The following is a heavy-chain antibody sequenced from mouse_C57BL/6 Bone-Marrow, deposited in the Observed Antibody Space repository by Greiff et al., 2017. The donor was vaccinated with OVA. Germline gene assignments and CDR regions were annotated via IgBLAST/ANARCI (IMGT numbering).Heavy chain of an antibody. D-gene: IGHD3-2*02. Sequence: QVQLQQSGPELVKPGASVKISCKASGYAFSSSWMNWVKQRPGKGLEWIGRIYPGDGDTNYNGKFKGKATLTADKSSSTAYMQLSSLTSEDSAVYFCARGGAQALAWFAYWGQGTLVTVSA. CDR2: IYPGDGDT. CDR3: ARGGAQALAWFAY. J-gene: IGHJ3*01. V-gene: IGHV1-82*01. CDR1: GYAFSSSW.